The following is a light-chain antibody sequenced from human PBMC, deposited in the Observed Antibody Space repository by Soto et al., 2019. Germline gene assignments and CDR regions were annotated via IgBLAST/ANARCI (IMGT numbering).Light chain of an antibody. Sequence: SYELTQPPSVSVAPGKTARITWGGNNIGSKSVHWYQQKPGQAPVLVIYYDSDRPSGIPERFSGSNSGNTATLTISRVEAGDEADYYCQVWDSSSDHPGFGGGTKLTVL. V-gene: IGLV3-21*04. CDR1: NIGSKS. CDR3: QVWDSSSDHPG. J-gene: IGLJ3*02. CDR2: YDS.